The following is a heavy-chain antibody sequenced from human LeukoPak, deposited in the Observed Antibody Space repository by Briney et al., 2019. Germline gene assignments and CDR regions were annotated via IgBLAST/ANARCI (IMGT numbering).Heavy chain of an antibody. D-gene: IGHD4-11*01. Sequence: ASVKVSCKASGGTFSSYAISWVRQAPGQGLEWMGGIIPIFGTANYAQKFQGRVTITTDESTSTAYMELSSLRSEDTAVYYCARGVTTVTDYYYYYMDVWGKGTTVTVSS. CDR1: GGTFSSYA. J-gene: IGHJ6*03. CDR3: ARGVTTVTDYYYYYMDV. V-gene: IGHV1-69*05. CDR2: IIPIFGTA.